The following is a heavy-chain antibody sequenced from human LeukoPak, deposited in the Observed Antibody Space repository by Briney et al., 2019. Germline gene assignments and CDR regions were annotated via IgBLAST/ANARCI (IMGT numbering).Heavy chain of an antibody. J-gene: IGHJ6*03. Sequence: PSETLSLTCTVSGGSISSHYWSWIRQPPGKGLEWIGYIYYSGSTNYNPSLKSRVTISVDTSKNQFSLKLSSVTAADTAVYYCARLIAAQAYYMDVWGKGATVTVSS. CDR2: IYYSGST. V-gene: IGHV4-59*11. D-gene: IGHD6-6*01. CDR3: ARLIAAQAYYMDV. CDR1: GGSISSHY.